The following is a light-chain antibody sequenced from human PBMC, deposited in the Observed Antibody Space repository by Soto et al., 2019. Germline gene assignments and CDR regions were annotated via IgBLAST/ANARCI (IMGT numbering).Light chain of an antibody. Sequence: QSALTQPRSVSGSLGQSVTISCTGTSSDFGNYDYVSWYQQHPGKAPKLIIYHVTKRPSGIPDRFSASKSGNTASLTISGLQAEDEAHYYCCSYAGSYTFAKNVFGSGTKLTV. CDR1: SSDFGNYDY. CDR3: CSYAGSYTFAKNV. CDR2: HVT. V-gene: IGLV2-11*01. J-gene: IGLJ1*01.